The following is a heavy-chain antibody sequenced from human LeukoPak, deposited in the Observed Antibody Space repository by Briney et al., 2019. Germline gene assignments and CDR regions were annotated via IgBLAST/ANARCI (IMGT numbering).Heavy chain of an antibody. Sequence: GGSLQISCKGSGYNFTSYWIGWGRPVAGKGLGWMGIIYPGDSDTRYSPSFQGQVTISADKSISTAYLQWSSLKASDTAMYYCARLVPYYYDSSGYRDYWGQGTLVTVSS. CDR3: ARLVPYYYDSSGYRDY. CDR2: IYPGDSDT. D-gene: IGHD3-22*01. J-gene: IGHJ4*02. V-gene: IGHV5-51*01. CDR1: GYNFTSYW.